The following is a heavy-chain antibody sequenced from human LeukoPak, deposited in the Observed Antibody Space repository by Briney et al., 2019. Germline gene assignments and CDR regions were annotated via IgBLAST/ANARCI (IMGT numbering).Heavy chain of an antibody. CDR2: IHHDGIT. J-gene: IGHJ4*02. Sequence: SETLSLTCSISGYSISSGYFWGWIRQPPGKGLEWIGNIHHDGITYYNPSLKSRVTISLDPSKNQFSLKLTSVAAADTALYHCARDLRYDSSGWAFDYWGQGTLVTVSS. CDR3: ARDLRYDSSGWAFDY. D-gene: IGHD3-22*01. CDR1: GYSISSGYF. V-gene: IGHV4-38-2*02.